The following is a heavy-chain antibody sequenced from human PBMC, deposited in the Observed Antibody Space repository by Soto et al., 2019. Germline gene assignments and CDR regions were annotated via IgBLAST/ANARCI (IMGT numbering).Heavy chain of an antibody. V-gene: IGHV4-34*01. D-gene: IGHD1-26*01. CDR2: INPSGTP. J-gene: IGHJ6*02. CDR1: GGSFSSYY. CDR3: GRVSRGGYLLTFSLRGLDV. Sequence: SETLSLTCAVYGGSFSSYYWSWIRHPPEKGMEWVGEINPSGTPNNNPNLKSRVPISVAPPKTQFSPNLTSGTVTAPAGISCGRVSRGGYLLTFSLRGLDVWAQGTTV.